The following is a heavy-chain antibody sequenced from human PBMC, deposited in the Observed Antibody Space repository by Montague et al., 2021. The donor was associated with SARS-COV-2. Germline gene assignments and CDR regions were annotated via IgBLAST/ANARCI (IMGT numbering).Heavy chain of an antibody. CDR2: IYYSGST. D-gene: IGHD2-21*02. J-gene: IGHJ3*02. CDR3: ARHGPFVVVTAIHDTFDI. Sequence: SETLSLTCTVSSGSISTYYWSWIRQPPGKGLEWIGYIYYSGSTNYNPSLKSRVTISVDTSKNQFSLKLSSVTAADTAVYYCARHGPFVVVTAIHDTFDIWGQGTMGTVSS. V-gene: IGHV4-59*08. CDR1: SGSISTYY.